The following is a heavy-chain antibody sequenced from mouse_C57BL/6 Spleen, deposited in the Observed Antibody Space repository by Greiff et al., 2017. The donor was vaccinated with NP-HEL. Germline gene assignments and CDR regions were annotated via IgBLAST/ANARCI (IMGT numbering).Heavy chain of an antibody. Sequence: DVHLVESEGGLVQPGRSMKLSCTASGFTFSDYYMAWVRQVPEKGLEWVANINYDGSSTYYLDSLKSRFIISRDNAKNILYLQMSSLKSEDTATYYCARDLYDVGYFDVWGTGTTVTVSS. CDR2: INYDGSST. V-gene: IGHV5-16*01. CDR3: ARDLYDVGYFDV. D-gene: IGHD2-12*01. CDR1: GFTFSDYY. J-gene: IGHJ1*03.